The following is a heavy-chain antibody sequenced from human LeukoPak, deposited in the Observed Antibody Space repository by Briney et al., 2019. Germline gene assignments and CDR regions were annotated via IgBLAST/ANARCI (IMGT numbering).Heavy chain of an antibody. D-gene: IGHD2-15*01. J-gene: IGHJ2*01. V-gene: IGHV3-20*04. CDR2: INWNGGST. CDR3: ARDRVVVATTTPPYWYFDL. CDR1: GFTLDDYG. Sequence: PGGSLGLSCAASGFTLDDYGMSWVRQAPGKGLEWVSGINWNGGSTGYVDSVKGRFTISRDNAKNSLFLHMNSLRVEDTALYYCARDRVVVATTTPPYWYFDLWGRGTRVTVSS.